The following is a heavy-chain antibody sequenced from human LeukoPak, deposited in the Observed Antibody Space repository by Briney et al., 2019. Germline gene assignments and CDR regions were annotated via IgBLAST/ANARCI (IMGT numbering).Heavy chain of an antibody. CDR2: IYSDGRT. D-gene: IGHD3-22*01. CDR1: DFTVSNMY. CDR3: ARGLFLSGYLDAFDI. Sequence: PGGSLRLSCAASDFTVSNMYMTWVRQAPGKGLEWVSLIYSDGRTDYADSVKGRYTISRDNSKNTVYLQMNSLRVEDTAVYYCARGLFLSGYLDAFDIWGQGTAVTVSS. J-gene: IGHJ3*02. V-gene: IGHV3-53*01.